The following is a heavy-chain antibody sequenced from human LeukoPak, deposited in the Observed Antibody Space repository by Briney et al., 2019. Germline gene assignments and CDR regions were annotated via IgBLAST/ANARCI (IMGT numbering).Heavy chain of an antibody. CDR3: AREVGGSGYYSPGGY. Sequence: GESLKISRKASGYSFTSYWIGWVRQMPGKGLEWMGIIYPGDSDTTYSPSFQGQVTISADKSISTAYLQWSSLKASDTAMYYCAREVGGSGYYSPGGYWGQGTLVTVSS. V-gene: IGHV5-51*01. D-gene: IGHD3-22*01. CDR1: GYSFTSYW. J-gene: IGHJ4*02. CDR2: IYPGDSDT.